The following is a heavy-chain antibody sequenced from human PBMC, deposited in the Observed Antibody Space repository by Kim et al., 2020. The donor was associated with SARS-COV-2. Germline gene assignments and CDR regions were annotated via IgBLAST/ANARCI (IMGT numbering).Heavy chain of an antibody. J-gene: IGHJ4*02. CDR2: EGGKT. D-gene: IGHD3-16*01. CDR3: TAFSLGY. Sequence: EGGKTEYAAPVKGRFTISRDDSKNTLDLQMNSLKTEDTAVYYCTAFSLGYWGQGTLVTVSS. V-gene: IGHV3-15*01.